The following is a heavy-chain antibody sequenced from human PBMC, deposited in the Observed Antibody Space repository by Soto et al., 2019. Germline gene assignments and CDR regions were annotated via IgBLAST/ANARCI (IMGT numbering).Heavy chain of an antibody. CDR2: ISTYNGNT. V-gene: IGHV1-18*01. CDR3: ARVSRRSKDRGVISHFDY. Sequence: QVQLVQSGAEVKKPGASVKVSCKASGYSFTSYSFSWVRQAPGQGLEWMGWISTYNGNTNYAQKLQGRVTMTTDTSTNTAYMELRSLRSDDTAMYYCARVSRRSKDRGVISHFDYWGQGTLVTVSS. J-gene: IGHJ4*01. CDR1: GYSFTSYS. D-gene: IGHD3-10*01.